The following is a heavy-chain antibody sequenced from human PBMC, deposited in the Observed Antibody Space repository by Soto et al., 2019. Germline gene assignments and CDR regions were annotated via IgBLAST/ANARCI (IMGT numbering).Heavy chain of an antibody. CDR2: ISGSGSSI. V-gene: IGHV3-23*01. J-gene: IGHJ5*02. Sequence: EVQLLESGGGLVQPGGSLRLSCAASGFTFSNYAMTWVRQAPGKGLEWVSGISGSGSSIYYADSVKGRFTISRDNSKHRLYLQMNGLSAEDTAVYSCAKWGDSISWKIWFDPWGKGTLVTVSS. D-gene: IGHD6-13*01. CDR3: AKWGDSISWKIWFDP. CDR1: GFTFSNYA.